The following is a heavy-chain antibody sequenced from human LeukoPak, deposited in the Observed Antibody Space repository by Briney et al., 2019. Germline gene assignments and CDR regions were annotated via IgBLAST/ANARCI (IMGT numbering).Heavy chain of an antibody. CDR1: GFTFKTYG. CDR3: ARDGDIGAAGCYFGY. Sequence: PGGSLRLSCEASGFTFKTYGMHWVRQAPGKGLEWVAVISSDGRDKHCADSVKGRLTISRDNPKDTLYLQMNNLRTEGTAVYYCARDGDIGAAGCYFGYWGQGTLVTVSS. CDR2: ISSDGRDK. V-gene: IGHV3-30*03. D-gene: IGHD6-13*01. J-gene: IGHJ4*02.